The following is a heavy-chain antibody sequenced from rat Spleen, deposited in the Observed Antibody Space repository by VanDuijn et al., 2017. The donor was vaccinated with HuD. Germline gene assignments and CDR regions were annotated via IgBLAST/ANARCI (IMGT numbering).Heavy chain of an antibody. V-gene: IGHV5-7*01. CDR2: ISYDGSST. CDR3: ARRAY. Sequence: EVQLVESGGGLVQPGRSLKLSCAASGFTFSDYNMAWVRQAPKKGLEWVATISYDGSSTYYRDSVKGRFTISRDNAKSTLYLQMDSLRSEDTATYYCARRAYWGQGTLVTVSS. J-gene: IGHJ3*01. CDR1: GFTFSDYN.